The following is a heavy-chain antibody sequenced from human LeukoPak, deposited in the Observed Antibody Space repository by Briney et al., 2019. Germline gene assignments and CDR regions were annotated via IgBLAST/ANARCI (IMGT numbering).Heavy chain of an antibody. CDR2: ISGSGGST. J-gene: IGHJ4*02. Sequence: GGSLRLSCAASGFTFSSYAMSWVRQAPGKGLEGVSRISGSGGSTYYADSMKGGFTISRDNSKNTLYLQMNSLRAEDTAVYYCASQVAQISSPFDYWGQGTLVTVSS. V-gene: IGHV3-23*01. CDR1: GFTFSSYA. D-gene: IGHD3-3*02. CDR3: ASQVAQISSPFDY.